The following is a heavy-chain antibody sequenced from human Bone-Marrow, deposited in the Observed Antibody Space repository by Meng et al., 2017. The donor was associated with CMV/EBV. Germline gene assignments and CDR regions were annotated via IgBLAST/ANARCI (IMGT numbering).Heavy chain of an antibody. CDR1: GFTFSSYG. CDR3: AKDRDEYYYDSSGYSN. Sequence: GGSLRLSWAASGFTFSSYGMHWVRQAPGKGLEWVAFIRYDGSNKYYADSVKGRFTISRDNSKNTLYLQMNSLRAEDTAVYYCAKDRDEYYYDSSGYSNWGQGTLVTVSS. V-gene: IGHV3-30*02. J-gene: IGHJ4*02. CDR2: IRYDGSNK. D-gene: IGHD3-22*01.